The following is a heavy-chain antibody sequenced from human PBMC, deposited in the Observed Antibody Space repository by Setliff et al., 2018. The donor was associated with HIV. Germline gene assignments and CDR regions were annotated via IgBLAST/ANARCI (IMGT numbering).Heavy chain of an antibody. CDR2: IYNSAST. V-gene: IGHV4-59*08. CDR1: GDSISTDY. Sequence: PSETLSLTCTVSGDSISTDYWTWIRQPSGKGLEWIGYIYNSASTSYNPSLKSRVTISVDTSKNQFSLKLSSVTAADTAVYYCARHSPSDYWGQGTLVTVSS. J-gene: IGHJ4*02. CDR3: ARHSPSDY.